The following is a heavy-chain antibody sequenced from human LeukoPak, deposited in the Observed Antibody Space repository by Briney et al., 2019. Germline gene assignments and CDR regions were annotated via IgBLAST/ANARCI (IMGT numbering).Heavy chain of an antibody. Sequence: GGSLRLSCAASGFTFSSHSMNWVRQAPGKGLEWISHISGNSDVIYYADSVKGRFTISRDNAKNSLDLQMNSLRAEDTAVYYCARDHIWASDYWGQGTLVTVSS. CDR3: ARDHIWASDY. CDR2: ISGNSDVI. CDR1: GFTFSSHS. J-gene: IGHJ4*02. D-gene: IGHD7-27*01. V-gene: IGHV3-21*05.